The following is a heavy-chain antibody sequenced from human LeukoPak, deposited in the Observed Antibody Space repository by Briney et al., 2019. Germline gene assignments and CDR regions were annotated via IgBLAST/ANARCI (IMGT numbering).Heavy chain of an antibody. J-gene: IGHJ5*02. CDR2: INHSGST. Sequence: ASETLSLTCAVYGGSFSGYYWSWIRQPPGKGLEWIGEINHSGSTNYNPSLKSRVTISVDTSKNQFSLKLSSVTAADTAVYYCARVVSWFDPGGQGTLVTVSS. CDR1: GGSFSGYY. CDR3: ARVVSWFDP. V-gene: IGHV4-34*01.